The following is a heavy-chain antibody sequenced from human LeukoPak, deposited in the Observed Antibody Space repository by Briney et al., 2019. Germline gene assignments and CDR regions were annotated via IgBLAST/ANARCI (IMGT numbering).Heavy chain of an antibody. CDR2: IRYGGSNK. V-gene: IGHV3-30*02. Sequence: GGSLRLSCAASGFTFSSYGMHWVRQAPGKGLEWVAFIRYGGSNKYYADSVKGRFTISRDNSKNTLYLQMNILRTEDTAVYYGEKGEFLYSSSWSNFDYWGQETLVSVSS. CDR1: GFTFSSYG. CDR3: EKGEFLYSSSWSNFDY. D-gene: IGHD6-13*01. J-gene: IGHJ4*02.